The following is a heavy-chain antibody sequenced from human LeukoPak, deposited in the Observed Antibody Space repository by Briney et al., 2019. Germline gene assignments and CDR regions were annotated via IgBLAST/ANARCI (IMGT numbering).Heavy chain of an antibody. D-gene: IGHD2-15*01. Sequence: GGSLRLSCAASGLTFSSYAMSWVRQAPGKGLEWVSAISNNGGYTYYADSVQGRFTISRDNSKSTLCLQMNSLRAEDTAVYYCAKQLGYCSDGSCYFPYWGQGTLVTVSS. CDR1: GLTFSSYA. J-gene: IGHJ4*02. CDR2: ISNNGGYT. CDR3: AKQLGYCSDGSCYFPY. V-gene: IGHV3-23*01.